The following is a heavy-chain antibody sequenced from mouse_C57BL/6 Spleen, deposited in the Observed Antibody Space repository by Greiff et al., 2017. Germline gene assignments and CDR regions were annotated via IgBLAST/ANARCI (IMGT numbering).Heavy chain of an antibody. CDR1: GYTFTDYY. V-gene: IGHV1-19*01. CDR3: ARSGDGYYDFDV. J-gene: IGHJ1*03. CDR2: INPYNGGT. Sequence: EVQLQQSGPVLVKPGASVKMSCKASGYTFTDYYMNWVKQSHGKSLEWIGVINPYNGGTSYNQKFKGKATLTVDKSSSPAYMELNSLTSEDSAVXYCARSGDGYYDFDVWGTGTTVTVSS. D-gene: IGHD2-3*01.